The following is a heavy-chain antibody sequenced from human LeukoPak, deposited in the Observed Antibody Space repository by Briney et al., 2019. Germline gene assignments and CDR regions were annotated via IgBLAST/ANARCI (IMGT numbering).Heavy chain of an antibody. CDR2: IYYSGTT. J-gene: IGHJ4*02. CDR3: ARGVYIAAAQYAY. Sequence: SETLSLTCTVSGGSIGSYYWSWIRQPPGKGLEWIGYIYYSGTTNYNPSLKSRVTISVDTSKNQFSLKLSSVTAADTAVYYCARGVYIAAAQYAYWGQGTLVTVSS. D-gene: IGHD6-13*01. CDR1: GGSIGSYY. V-gene: IGHV4-59*01.